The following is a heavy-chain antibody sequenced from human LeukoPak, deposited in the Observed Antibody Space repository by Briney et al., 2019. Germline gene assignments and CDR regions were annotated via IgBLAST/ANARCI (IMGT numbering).Heavy chain of an antibody. CDR3: ARVVRIQLWLPDY. J-gene: IGHJ4*02. CDR2: ISYDGSNK. Sequence: GRSLRLSCAASGLTFSSYAMHWVRQAPGKGLEWVAVISYDGSNKYYADSVKGRFTISRDNSKNTLYLQMNSLRAEDTAVYYCARVVRIQLWLPDYWGQGTLVTVSS. V-gene: IGHV3-30*04. D-gene: IGHD5-18*01. CDR1: GLTFSSYA.